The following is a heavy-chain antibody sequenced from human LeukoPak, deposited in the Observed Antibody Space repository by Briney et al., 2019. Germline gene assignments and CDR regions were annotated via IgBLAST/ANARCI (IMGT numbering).Heavy chain of an antibody. J-gene: IGHJ4*02. CDR1: GFTFSSYS. CDR3: ARGVDIVATIDY. Sequence: GGSLRLSCAASGFTFSSYSMNWVRQAPGKGLEWVSSISSSSSYIYYADSVKGRFTISRGNAKSSLYLQMNSLRAEDTAVYYCARGVDIVATIDYWGQGTLVTVSS. V-gene: IGHV3-21*01. CDR2: ISSSSSYI. D-gene: IGHD5-12*01.